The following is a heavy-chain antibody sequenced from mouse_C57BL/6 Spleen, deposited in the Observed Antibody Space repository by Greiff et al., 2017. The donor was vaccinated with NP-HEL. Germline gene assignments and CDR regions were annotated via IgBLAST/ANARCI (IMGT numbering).Heavy chain of an antibody. CDR2: IWRGGST. CDR1: GFSLTSYG. Sequence: QVQLKQSGPGLVQPSQSLSITCTVSGFSLTSYGVHWVRQSPGKGLEWLGVIWRGGSTDYNAAFMSRLSITKDNSKSHVFFKMNSLQADDTAIYYCAAQYYGSSYDYAMDYWGQGTSVTVSS. J-gene: IGHJ4*01. V-gene: IGHV2-5*01. D-gene: IGHD1-1*01. CDR3: AAQYYGSSYDYAMDY.